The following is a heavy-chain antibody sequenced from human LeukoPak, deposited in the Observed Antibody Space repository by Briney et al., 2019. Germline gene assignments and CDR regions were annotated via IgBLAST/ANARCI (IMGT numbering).Heavy chain of an antibody. D-gene: IGHD4-11*01. CDR3: ITDHYNNHGNFDF. V-gene: IGHV1-24*01. CDR1: GFVLTEVS. J-gene: IGHJ4*02. Sequence: ASVEVSCKVSGFVLTEVSVHWVRQAPGKGLEWMASLDHETDETIYAQNFQGRVTMTEDTSTDTAHMEVRRLTSEDTALYFCITDHYNNHGNFDFWGQGTLLNVAS. CDR2: LDHETDET.